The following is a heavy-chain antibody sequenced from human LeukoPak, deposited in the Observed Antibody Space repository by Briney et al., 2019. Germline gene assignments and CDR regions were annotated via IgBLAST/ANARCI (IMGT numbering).Heavy chain of an antibody. V-gene: IGHV3-15*07. Sequence: GGSLRLSCAVYGFSFTNVWMNWVRQAPGKGLEWVGRIKNKDEGEKTDYAAPVKGRFTISRDDSKATLFLQMNSLKMEDTAIYYCTTGIDYGGGYWGQGTLVSVSS. J-gene: IGHJ4*02. CDR2: IKNKDEGEKT. CDR3: TTGIDYGGGY. D-gene: IGHD3-16*01. CDR1: GFSFTNVW.